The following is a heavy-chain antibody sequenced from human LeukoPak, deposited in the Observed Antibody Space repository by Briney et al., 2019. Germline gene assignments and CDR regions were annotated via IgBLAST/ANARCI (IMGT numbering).Heavy chain of an antibody. D-gene: IGHD3-22*01. J-gene: IGHJ5*02. CDR2: IYYSGST. CDR3: ARGGYYYDSSGYYCWFDP. CDR1: GGSISSYC. Sequence: SETLSLTCTVSGGSISSYCWSWIRQPPGKGLEWIGYIYYSGSTSYNPSLKSRVTISVDTSKNQFSLKLSSVTAADTAVYYCARGGYYYDSSGYYCWFDPWGQGTLVTVSS. V-gene: IGHV4-59*08.